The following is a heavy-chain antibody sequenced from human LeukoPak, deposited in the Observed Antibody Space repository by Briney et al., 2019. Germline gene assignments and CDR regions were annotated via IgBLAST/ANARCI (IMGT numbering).Heavy chain of an antibody. J-gene: IGHJ6*03. Sequence: PSQTLSLTCTVSGGSISSGSYYWSWIRQPAGKGLEWIGRFYTSGSTSYNPSLKSRVTISVDTSKNQFSLKLSSVTAADTAVYYCARSGLSGTYNDYYHYMDVWGKGTTVTVSS. V-gene: IGHV4-61*02. CDR3: ARSGLSGTYNDYYHYMDV. D-gene: IGHD1-26*01. CDR2: FYTSGST. CDR1: GGSISSGSYY.